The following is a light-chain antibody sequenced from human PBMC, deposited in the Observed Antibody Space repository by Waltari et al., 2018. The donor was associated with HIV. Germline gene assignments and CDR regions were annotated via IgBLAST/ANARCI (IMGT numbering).Light chain of an antibody. J-gene: IGLJ2*01. CDR1: SSNLGSNT. CDR3: ASWYDSLNGVV. CDR2: SNH. V-gene: IGLV1-44*01. Sequence: QSVLHQPPSASGTAGQRVIISCSGISSNLGSNTVNWYQQLPGTAPKLLNYSNHQRPSGAPDRFSGPKSGTYASLAIRWLQSEDEPAYYCASWYDSLNGVVFGGWTKLTVL.